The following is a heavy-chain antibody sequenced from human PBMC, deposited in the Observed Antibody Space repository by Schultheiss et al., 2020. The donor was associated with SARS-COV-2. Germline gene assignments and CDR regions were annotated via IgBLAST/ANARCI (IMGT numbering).Heavy chain of an antibody. CDR2: IYYSGST. CDR3: ARVLVSGAMVTLGGMDV. CDR1: GGSISSYY. D-gene: IGHD5-18*01. Sequence: SETLSLTCTVSGGSISSYYWSWIRQPPGKGLEWIGYIYYSGSTNYNPSLKSRVTISVDTSKNQFSLKLSSVTAADTAVYYCARVLVSGAMVTLGGMDVWGQGTTVTVSS. J-gene: IGHJ6*02. V-gene: IGHV4-59*01.